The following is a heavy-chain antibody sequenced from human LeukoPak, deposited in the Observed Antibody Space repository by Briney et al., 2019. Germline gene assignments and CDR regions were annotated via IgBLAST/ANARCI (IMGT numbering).Heavy chain of an antibody. CDR3: AREGESYPFDY. V-gene: IGHV3-48*03. J-gene: IGHJ4*02. Sequence: PGGSLRLSCAASGFTFSNYEMNWVRQAPGKGLEWVSYISGSGSTIYYADSVKGRFTISRDNAKNSLYLQMNSLRAEDTAVYYCAREGESYPFDYWGQGTLVTVSS. CDR2: ISGSGSTI. CDR1: GFTFSNYE. D-gene: IGHD1-26*01.